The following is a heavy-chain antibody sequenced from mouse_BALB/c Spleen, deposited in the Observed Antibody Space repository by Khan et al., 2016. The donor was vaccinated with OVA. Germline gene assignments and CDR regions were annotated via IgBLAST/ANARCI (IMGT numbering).Heavy chain of an antibody. CDR1: GYTFSSYW. D-gene: IGHD1-1*01. V-gene: IGHV1-9*01. J-gene: IGHJ3*01. CDR3: ARGNYYGSSSWFGY. Sequence: VQLQQSGAELMKPGASVKISCKATGYTFSSYWIEWVKQRPGHGLEWIGEILPGSGSNNYNEKFKGKATFTADTSSNTAYMQLSSLTSADAAVYYCARGNYYGSSSWFGYWGQGTLVTVS. CDR2: ILPGSGSN.